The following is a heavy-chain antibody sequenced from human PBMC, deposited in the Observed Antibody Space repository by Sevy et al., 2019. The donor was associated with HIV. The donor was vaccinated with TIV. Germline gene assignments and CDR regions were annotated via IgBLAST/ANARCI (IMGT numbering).Heavy chain of an antibody. Sequence: GGSLRLSCAASGFTFSNYAMSWVRQAPGKGLEWVSPISRSGGSTYYADSVKGRFTISRDNSKNTLYLQMNSLRAEETAVYYCAKVDVVVPVADYGLDVWGQGTTVTVSS. CDR1: GFTFSNYA. V-gene: IGHV3-23*01. CDR2: ISRSGGST. J-gene: IGHJ6*02. D-gene: IGHD2-2*01. CDR3: AKVDVVVPVADYGLDV.